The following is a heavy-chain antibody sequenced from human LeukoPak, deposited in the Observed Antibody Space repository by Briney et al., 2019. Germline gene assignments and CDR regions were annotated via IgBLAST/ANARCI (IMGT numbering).Heavy chain of an antibody. D-gene: IGHD6-13*01. V-gene: IGHV3-9*01. J-gene: IGHJ5*02. CDR2: ISWNSGSI. CDR3: ARDGDSSSWINWFDP. CDR1: GFTFDDYA. Sequence: GRSLRLSCAASGFTFDDYAMHWVRQAPGKGLEWVSGISWNSGSIGYADSVKGRFTISRDNAKNSLYLQMNSLRAEDTALYYCARDGDSSSWINWFDPWGQGTLVTVSS.